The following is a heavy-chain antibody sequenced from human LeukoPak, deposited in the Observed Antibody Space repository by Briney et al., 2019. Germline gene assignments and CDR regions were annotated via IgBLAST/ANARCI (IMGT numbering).Heavy chain of an antibody. V-gene: IGHV3-30-3*01. J-gene: IGHJ4*02. CDR1: GFTFSIYA. CDR2: IPYDGSNK. Sequence: GGSLRLSCAASGFTFSIYAMHWVRQAPGKGLEWVAVIPYDGSNKYYADSVKGRFTISRDNSKNTLYLQMNSLRAEDTAVYYCARCMDYYDSSGYSAPNYWGQGTRVTVSS. D-gene: IGHD3-22*01. CDR3: ARCMDYYDSSGYSAPNY.